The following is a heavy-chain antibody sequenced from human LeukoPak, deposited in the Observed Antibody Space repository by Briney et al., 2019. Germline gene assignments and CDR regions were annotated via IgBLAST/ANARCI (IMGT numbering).Heavy chain of an antibody. Sequence: ASVKVSCKASGGTFSSYAISWVRQAPGQGLEWMGGIIPIFGTANYAQKFQGRVTITADESTSTAYMKLSSLRSEDTAVYYCARDIEITFGGVIEHWGQGTLVTVSS. J-gene: IGHJ5*02. V-gene: IGHV1-69*13. CDR1: GGTFSSYA. CDR2: IIPIFGTA. CDR3: ARDIEITFGGVIEH. D-gene: IGHD3-16*01.